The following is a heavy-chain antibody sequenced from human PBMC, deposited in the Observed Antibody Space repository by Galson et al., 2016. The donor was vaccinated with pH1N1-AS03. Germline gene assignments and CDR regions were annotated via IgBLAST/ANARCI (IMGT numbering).Heavy chain of an antibody. CDR2: IYSGGDT. CDR1: GSTVGNNY. V-gene: IGHV3-66*02. Sequence: SLRLSCAASGSTVGNNYMNWVRQAPGKGLEWVSLIYSGGDTYYADSVKGRFTISRDSSENTLYLQMNSLKPEDTAVYYCATNGRYDSAWGQGTLVTVSS. CDR3: ATNGRYDSA. J-gene: IGHJ5*02. D-gene: IGHD3-22*01.